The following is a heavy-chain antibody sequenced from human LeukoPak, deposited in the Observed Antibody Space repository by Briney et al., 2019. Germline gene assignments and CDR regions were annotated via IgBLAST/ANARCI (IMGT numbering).Heavy chain of an antibody. CDR2: ISNSDGGT. D-gene: IGHD5-12*01. Sequence: GGSLRLSCAASGSIFSSYVMSWVRQAPGKGLEWVSVISNSDGGTYYADSVKGRFTISRDNSKNTLYLQMNSLRAEDTAVYYCAKDVGGGYGFYGMDVWGQGTTVTVSS. J-gene: IGHJ6*02. CDR3: AKDVGGGYGFYGMDV. CDR1: GSIFSSYV. V-gene: IGHV3-23*01.